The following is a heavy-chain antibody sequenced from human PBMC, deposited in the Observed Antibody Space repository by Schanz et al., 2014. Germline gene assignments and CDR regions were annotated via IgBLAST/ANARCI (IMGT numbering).Heavy chain of an antibody. Sequence: QVHLVESGGGVVQPGRSLRLSCAASGFTFNNYGMHWVRQAPGKGLEWVAFISYDGNEKHYPDSVKGRFTISRDNSKNTLYLQMNSLRAEDTAVYYCARGYSRSMDVWGQGTTVTVSS. CDR2: ISYDGNEK. V-gene: IGHV3-30*03. J-gene: IGHJ6*02. D-gene: IGHD6-6*01. CDR1: GFTFNNYG. CDR3: ARGYSRSMDV.